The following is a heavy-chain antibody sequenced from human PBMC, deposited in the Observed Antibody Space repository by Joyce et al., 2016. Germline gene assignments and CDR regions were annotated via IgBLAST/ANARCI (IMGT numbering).Heavy chain of an antibody. Sequence: QVQLVQSGSEVKKPGASVTISCEASGYTFTSCYIHWVRQAPGQGLEGIGLNKPRTGRYTDAQHCEDRVTLTSETSTNTVDMELNNLKYEETAVYYCAGDWPTAYDYHFDYWGQGTLLTVSS. CDR2: NKPRTGRY. J-gene: IGHJ4*02. CDR1: GYTFTSCY. D-gene: IGHD3-16*01. V-gene: IGHV1-46*01. CDR3: AGDWPTAYDYHFDY.